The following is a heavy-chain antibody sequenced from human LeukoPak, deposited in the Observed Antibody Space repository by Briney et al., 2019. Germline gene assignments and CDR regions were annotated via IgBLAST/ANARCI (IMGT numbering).Heavy chain of an antibody. D-gene: IGHD3-22*01. J-gene: IGHJ4*02. CDR2: IYHSGST. Sequence: PSETLSLTCTVSGGSISSGDYYWSWIRQPPGTGLEWIGYIYHSGSTYFNPSLKSRVTISVDTSKNQFSLKLSSVTAADTAVYYCARGPDSSGYYYFDFWGQGTLVTVSS. CDR3: ARGPDSSGYYYFDF. V-gene: IGHV4-30-4*01. CDR1: GGSISSGDYY.